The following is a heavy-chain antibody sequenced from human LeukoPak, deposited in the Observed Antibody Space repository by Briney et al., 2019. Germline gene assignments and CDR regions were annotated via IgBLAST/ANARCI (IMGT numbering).Heavy chain of an antibody. Sequence: PGGSLRLSCAASGFTFSSYAMSWVRQAPGKGLERVSAISGSGGSTYYADSVKGRFTISRDNSKNTLYLQMNSLRAEDTAIYYCARDKRGTATGIYYFYGMDVWGQGTTVTVS. CDR3: ARDKRGTATGIYYFYGMDV. D-gene: IGHD1/OR15-1a*01. CDR2: ISGSGGST. V-gene: IGHV3-23*01. J-gene: IGHJ6*02. CDR1: GFTFSSYA.